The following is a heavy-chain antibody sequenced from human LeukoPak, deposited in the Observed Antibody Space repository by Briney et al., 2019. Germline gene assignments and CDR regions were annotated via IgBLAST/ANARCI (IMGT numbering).Heavy chain of an antibody. CDR2: IYTSGST. J-gene: IGHJ5*02. Sequence: SETLSLTCTVSGGSISSYYWSWIRQPAGKGLEWIGRIYTSGSTKYNPSLKSRVTMSVETSKNQLSLKLSSVTAADTALYYCARDGMWHYGSGLDPWGQGILVTVSS. CDR1: GGSISSYY. V-gene: IGHV4-4*07. CDR3: ARDGMWHYGSGLDP. D-gene: IGHD3-10*01.